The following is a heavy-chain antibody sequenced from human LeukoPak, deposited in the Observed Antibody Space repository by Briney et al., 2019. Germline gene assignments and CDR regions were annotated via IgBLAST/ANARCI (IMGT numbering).Heavy chain of an antibody. CDR3: ATGGHYFGS. V-gene: IGHV3-15*01. Sequence: GGSLRLSCATSGFIFANAWLSWVRQAPGEGLQWVGHIKSQTEGATTDYATPVKGRFTIWRDDSANTLYLQMNGLRTDDTAVYYCATGGHYFGSWGQGTLVTVSS. CDR2: IKSQTEGATT. CDR1: GFIFANAW. J-gene: IGHJ4*02.